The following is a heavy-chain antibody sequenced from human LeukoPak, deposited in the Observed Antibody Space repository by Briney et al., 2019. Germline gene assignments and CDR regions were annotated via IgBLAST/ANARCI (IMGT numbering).Heavy chain of an antibody. V-gene: IGHV3-21*01. J-gene: IGHJ4*02. CDR1: GFTFSSYS. CDR2: ISNSSSYI. D-gene: IGHD3-3*01. Sequence: KPGGSLRLSCAASGFTFSSYSMNWVRQAPGKGLEWVSSISNSSSYIYYADSVKGRFTICRDNAKNSLYLQMNSLRAEDTAVYYCARDRGDYDFWSGSTGFDYWGQGTLVTVSS. CDR3: ARDRGDYDFWSGSTGFDY.